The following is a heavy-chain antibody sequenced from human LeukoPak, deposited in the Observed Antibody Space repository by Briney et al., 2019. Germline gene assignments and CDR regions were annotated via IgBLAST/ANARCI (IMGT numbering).Heavy chain of an antibody. CDR1: GGSISSYY. CDR3: ARGTRVLRYFDWLSPLDYYYGMDV. D-gene: IGHD3-9*01. V-gene: IGHV4-59*01. Sequence: SGTLSLTCTVSGGSISSYYWSWIRQPPGKGLEWIGHIYYSGSTNYNPSLKSRVTISVDTSKNQFSLKLSSVTAADTAVYYCARGTRVLRYFDWLSPLDYYYGMDVWGQGTTVTVSS. J-gene: IGHJ6*02. CDR2: IYYSGST.